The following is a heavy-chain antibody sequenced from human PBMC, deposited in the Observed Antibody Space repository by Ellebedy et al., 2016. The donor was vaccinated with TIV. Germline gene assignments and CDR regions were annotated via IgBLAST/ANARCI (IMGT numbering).Heavy chain of an antibody. D-gene: IGHD1-1*01. CDR3: ATSATFIERGRADY. V-gene: IGHV1-18*04. Sequence: ASVKVSCKASGYALASDSISWVRQAPGQGLEWMGGIVAHNGNRYYKQSLQDRVTMTTDTSTNTAYMELRSRTSDDTAVYYCATSATFIERGRADYWGQGTLVSVSS. CDR2: IVAHNGNR. J-gene: IGHJ4*02. CDR1: GYALASDS.